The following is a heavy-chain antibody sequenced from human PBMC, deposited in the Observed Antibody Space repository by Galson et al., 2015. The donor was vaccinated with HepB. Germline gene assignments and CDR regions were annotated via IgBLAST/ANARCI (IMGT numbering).Heavy chain of an antibody. D-gene: IGHD6-6*01. J-gene: IGHJ3*02. CDR1: GFSLSTSGVG. CDR2: IYWDDDK. Sequence: PALVKPTQTLTLTCTFSGFSLSTSGVGVGWIRQPPGKALEWLALIYWDDDKRYSPSLKSRLTITKDTSKNQVVLTMTNMDPVDTATYYCAHSFMQLVRFAFDIWGQGTMVTVSS. V-gene: IGHV2-5*02. CDR3: AHSFMQLVRFAFDI.